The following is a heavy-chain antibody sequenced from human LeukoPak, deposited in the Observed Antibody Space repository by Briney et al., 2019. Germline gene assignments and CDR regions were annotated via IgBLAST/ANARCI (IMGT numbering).Heavy chain of an antibody. J-gene: IGHJ4*02. CDR3: ARAPYSSGWDFDY. V-gene: IGHV1-2*06. CDR2: INPNSGGT. D-gene: IGHD6-19*01. CDR1: GYTFTGYY. Sequence: ASVKVSCKASGYTFTGYYMHWVRQAPGQGLEWMGRINPNSGGTNYAQKFQGRVTMTRDTSISTAYMELSRLRSDDTAVYYCARAPYSSGWDFDYWGQGTLVTVSS.